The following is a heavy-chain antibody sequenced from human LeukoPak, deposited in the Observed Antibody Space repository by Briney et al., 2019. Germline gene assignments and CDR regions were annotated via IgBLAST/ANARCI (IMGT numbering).Heavy chain of an antibody. CDR3: AKGYDFWSGTFDY. CDR1: GFTFSGYA. V-gene: IGHV3-23*01. Sequence: PGGSLRLSCAASGFTFSGYAMSWVRQAPGKGLEWVSAISGSGGSTYYADSVKGRFTISRDNSKNTLYLQMNSLRAEDTAVYYCAKGYDFWSGTFDYWGQGTLVTVSS. D-gene: IGHD3-3*01. CDR2: ISGSGGST. J-gene: IGHJ4*02.